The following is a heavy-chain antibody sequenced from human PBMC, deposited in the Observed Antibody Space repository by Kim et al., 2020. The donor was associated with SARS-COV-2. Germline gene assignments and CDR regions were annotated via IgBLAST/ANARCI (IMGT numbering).Heavy chain of an antibody. CDR2: ISYSGST. D-gene: IGHD2-15*01. Sequence: PSETLSLTCTVSGGSISTYFWSWIRQPPGKGLEWIGYISYSGSTSYNPSLKSRVTISVDTSKNQFSLKLSSVTAADTAVYYCAREGIWSHFDSWGQGTLVTVSS. CDR3: AREGIWSHFDS. V-gene: IGHV4-59*13. CDR1: GGSISTYF. J-gene: IGHJ4*02.